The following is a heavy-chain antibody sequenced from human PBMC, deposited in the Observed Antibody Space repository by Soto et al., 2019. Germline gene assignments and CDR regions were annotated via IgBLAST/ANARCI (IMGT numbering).Heavy chain of an antibody. CDR2: VIGSGVNV. V-gene: IGHV3-23*01. J-gene: IGHJ4*02. D-gene: IGHD2-15*01. Sequence: GGSLRLSCTASGFTFSNYAINWVRLARGKRLEWVSSVIGSGVNVFYADSVKGRFTISRDNSKNTVYLEMSSLRADDTAEYFCAKGSAFECKGAICYPFDHWGRGTLVTVSS. CDR1: GFTFSNYA. CDR3: AKGSAFECKGAICYPFDH.